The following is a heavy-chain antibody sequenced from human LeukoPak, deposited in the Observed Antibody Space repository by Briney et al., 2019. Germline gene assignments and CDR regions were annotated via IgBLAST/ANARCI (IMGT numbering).Heavy chain of an antibody. V-gene: IGHV3-23*01. J-gene: IGHJ4*02. CDR2: LSANGGST. CDR3: AKVASTGLLKTLVDY. Sequence: GGSLRLSCAASEFSFSSYAMTWVRQAPGKGLEWVSGLSANGGSTYYADSVKGRFTISRQNSESQLYLQMNSLRADDTAVYYCAKVASTGLLKTLVDYWGQGTLVTVSS. D-gene: IGHD6-19*01. CDR1: EFSFSSYA.